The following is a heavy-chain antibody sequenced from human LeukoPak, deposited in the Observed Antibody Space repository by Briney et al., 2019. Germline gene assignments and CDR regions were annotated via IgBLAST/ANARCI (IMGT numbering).Heavy chain of an antibody. CDR3: VKDNGQGGFDY. D-gene: IGHD2-8*01. V-gene: IGHV3-64D*09. Sequence: GGSLRLSCAASRFTFSSSLMFWVRQAPGKGLEYVAAISGNGGSTYHADTVYGRFTISRDNSKNTLYLQMTSLRAEDTALYYCVKDNGQGGFDYWGQGTLVTVYS. CDR2: ISGNGGST. CDR1: RFTFSSSL. J-gene: IGHJ4*02.